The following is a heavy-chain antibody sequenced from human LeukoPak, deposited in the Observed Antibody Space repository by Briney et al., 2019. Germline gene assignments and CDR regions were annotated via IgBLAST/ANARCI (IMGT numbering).Heavy chain of an antibody. CDR2: INHSGST. D-gene: IGHD3-9*01. V-gene: IGHV4-34*01. CDR1: GGSFSGYY. J-gene: IGHJ5*02. CDR3: ARSHFDWLFFRFDP. Sequence: SETLSLTCAVYGGSFSGYYWSWIRQPPGKGLEWIGEINHSGSTNYNPSLKSRVTISVDTSKNQFSLKLSSVTAADTAVYYCARSHFDWLFFRFDPWGQGTLVTVSS.